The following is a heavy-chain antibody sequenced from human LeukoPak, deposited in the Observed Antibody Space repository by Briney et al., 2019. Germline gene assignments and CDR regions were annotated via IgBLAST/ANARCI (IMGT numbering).Heavy chain of an antibody. CDR2: IYSGGAT. Sequence: GGSLRLSCAASGFTVSTNYMSWVRQAPGKGLEWVSVIYSGGATFYADSVKGRFTISRDNSKSTVYLQMNSLRAEDTAVYYCAREVSVTSYFDYWGQGTLVTVSS. D-gene: IGHD5/OR15-5a*01. CDR1: GFTVSTNY. V-gene: IGHV3-66*01. J-gene: IGHJ4*02. CDR3: AREVSVTSYFDY.